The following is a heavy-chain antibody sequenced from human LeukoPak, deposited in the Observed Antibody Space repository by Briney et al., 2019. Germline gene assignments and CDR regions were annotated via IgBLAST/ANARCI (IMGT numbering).Heavy chain of an antibody. CDR2: ISSSGSTI. CDR1: GFTFSSYE. Sequence: GGSLRLSSAASGFTFSSYEMNWVRQAPGKGLEWVSYISSSGSTIYYADSVKGRFTISRDNAKNSLYLQMNSLRAEDTAVYYCARDQDYYGSGSYSYWGQGTLVTVSS. CDR3: ARDQDYYGSGSYSY. V-gene: IGHV3-48*03. J-gene: IGHJ4*02. D-gene: IGHD3-10*01.